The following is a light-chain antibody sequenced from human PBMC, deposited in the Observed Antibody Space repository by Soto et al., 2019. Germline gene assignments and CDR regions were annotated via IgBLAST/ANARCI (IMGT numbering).Light chain of an antibody. CDR1: SSDIGGYSY. CDR2: EVS. V-gene: IGLV2-8*01. J-gene: IGLJ1*01. Sequence: QSALTQPPSASGSPGQSVTISCTGTSSDIGGYSYVSWYQQHPGKAPKILIYEVSKRPSGIPDRFSGSKSGNTASLTVSGLQAEDEADYYCCSYAGSNNWHYVFGTGTKATVL. CDR3: CSYAGSNNWHYV.